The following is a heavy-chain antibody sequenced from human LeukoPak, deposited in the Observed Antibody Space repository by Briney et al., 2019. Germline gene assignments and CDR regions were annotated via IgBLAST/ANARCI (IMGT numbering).Heavy chain of an antibody. V-gene: IGHV3-49*03. CDR2: IRSKAYGGTT. CDR1: GFTFGDYA. J-gene: IGHJ6*02. Sequence: GGSLRLSCTASGFTFGDYAMSWFRQAPGKGLEWVGFIRSKAYGGTTEYAASVKGRFTISRDDSKSIAYLQMNSLKTEDTAVYYCTRDSSTLGLDVWGQGTTVTVSS. CDR3: TRDSSTLGLDV. D-gene: IGHD5/OR15-5a*01.